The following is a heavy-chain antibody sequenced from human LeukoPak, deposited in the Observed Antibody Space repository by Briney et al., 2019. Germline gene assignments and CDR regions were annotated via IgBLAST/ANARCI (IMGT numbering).Heavy chain of an antibody. J-gene: IGHJ3*02. CDR3: ARVGGDRILEWLFHAFDI. Sequence: SSQTLSLTCTVSGGSISSGGYYWSWIRQPPGKGLEWIGYIYYSGSTNYNPSLKSRVTISVDTSKNQFSLKLSSVTAADTAVYYCARVGGDRILEWLFHAFDIWGQGTMVTVSS. D-gene: IGHD3-3*01. CDR2: IYYSGST. CDR1: GGSISSGGYY. V-gene: IGHV4-61*08.